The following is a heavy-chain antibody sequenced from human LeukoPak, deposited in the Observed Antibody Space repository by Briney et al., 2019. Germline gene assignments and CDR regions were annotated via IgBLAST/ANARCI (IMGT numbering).Heavy chain of an antibody. CDR2: INEDGSTT. V-gene: IGHV3-74*01. D-gene: IGHD1-26*01. Sequence: GGSLRLSCAASGFTFSSNWMHWVRQAPGKGLVWVSRINEDGSTTNYADSVKGRSTIFRDNAKNTLYLQMNSLRAEDTAVYYCVRDVGGRSGHWALGTLFNVS. J-gene: IGHJ4*02. CDR3: VRDVGGRSGH. CDR1: GFTFSSNW.